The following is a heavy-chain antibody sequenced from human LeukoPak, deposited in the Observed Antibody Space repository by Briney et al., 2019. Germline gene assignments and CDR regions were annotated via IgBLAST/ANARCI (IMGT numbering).Heavy chain of an antibody. CDR3: ARDGQWLRLAYYFDY. Sequence: ASVKVSCKASGYTFTGYYMHWMRQAPGQGLEWMGWINPNSGGTNYAQKFQGWVTMTRDTSISTAYMELSRLRSDDTAVYYCARDGQWLRLAYYFDYWGQGTLVTVSS. CDR1: GYTFTGYY. V-gene: IGHV1-2*04. CDR2: INPNSGGT. J-gene: IGHJ4*02. D-gene: IGHD5-12*01.